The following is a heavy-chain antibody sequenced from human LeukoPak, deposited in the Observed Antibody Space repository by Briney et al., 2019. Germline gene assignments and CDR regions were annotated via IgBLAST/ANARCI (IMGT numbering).Heavy chain of an antibody. CDR2: IIPIFGTA. CDR3: ARGEGTGYYRYFQH. V-gene: IGHV1-69*06. D-gene: IGHD3/OR15-3a*01. CDR1: GGTFSSYA. Sequence: SVKVSCKASGGTFSSYAISWVRQAPGQGLERMGGIIPIFGTANYAQKFQGRVTITADKSTSTAYMELSSLRSEDTAVYYCARGEGTGYYRYFQHWGQGTLVTVSS. J-gene: IGHJ1*01.